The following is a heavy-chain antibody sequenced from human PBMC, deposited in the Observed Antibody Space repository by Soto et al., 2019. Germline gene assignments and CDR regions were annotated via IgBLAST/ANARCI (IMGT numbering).Heavy chain of an antibody. V-gene: IGHV4-39*01. D-gene: IGHD1-26*01. Sequence: PSETLSLTCTVSGASITSRNYFWGWIHQPPGKGLQWIGTVDYRGRPYFNPSLESRVTLSIDTSNNQFSLKLTSVTAADTAVYYCARHWAYYYWNDSPTPYYFDYWVQGTLVTGSS. CDR3: ARHWAYYYWNDSPTPYYFDY. CDR1: GASITSRNYF. J-gene: IGHJ4*02. CDR2: VDYRGRP.